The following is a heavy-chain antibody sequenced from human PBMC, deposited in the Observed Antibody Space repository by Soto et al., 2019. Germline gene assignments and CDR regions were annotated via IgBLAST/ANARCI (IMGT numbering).Heavy chain of an antibody. CDR3: ASHTLHYDILTGPFAY. CDR1: GGSISSSSYY. D-gene: IGHD3-9*01. CDR2: IYYSGST. V-gene: IGHV4-39*01. Sequence: QLQLQESGPGLVKPSETLSLTCTVSGGSISSSSYYWGWIRQPPGKWLEWIGSIYYSGSTYYNPSLKRRVTISVDPSKNQFSLKLSSVTAADTAVYYCASHTLHYDILTGPFAYWGQGTLVTVSS. J-gene: IGHJ4*02.